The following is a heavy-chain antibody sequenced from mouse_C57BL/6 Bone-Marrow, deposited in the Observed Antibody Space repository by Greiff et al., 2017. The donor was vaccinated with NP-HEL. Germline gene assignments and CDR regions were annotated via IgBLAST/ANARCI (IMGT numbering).Heavy chain of an antibody. CDR2: IDPETGGT. J-gene: IGHJ1*03. Sequence: QVQLQQSGAELVRPGASVTLSCKASGYTFTDYEMHWVKQTPVPGLEWIGAIDPETGGTAYNQKFKGKAILTADKSSSTAYMELRSLTSEDSAVYYCLITTVNWYFDVWGTGTTVTVSS. CDR3: LITTVNWYFDV. V-gene: IGHV1-15*01. D-gene: IGHD1-1*01. CDR1: GYTFTDYE.